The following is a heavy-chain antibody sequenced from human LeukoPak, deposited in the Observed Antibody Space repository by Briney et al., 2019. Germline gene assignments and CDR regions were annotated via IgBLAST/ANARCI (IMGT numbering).Heavy chain of an antibody. J-gene: IGHJ4*02. CDR2: IIPIFGTA. CDR3: VGATQWKNNFDY. V-gene: IGHV1-69*13. CDR1: GGTFSSYA. D-gene: IGHD1-26*01. Sequence: GASVKVSCKASGGTFSSYAISWVRQAPGQGLEWMGGIIPIFGTANYAQKFQGRVTITADESTSTAYMELSSLRSEDTAVYYCVGATQWKNNFDYWGQGTLVTVSS.